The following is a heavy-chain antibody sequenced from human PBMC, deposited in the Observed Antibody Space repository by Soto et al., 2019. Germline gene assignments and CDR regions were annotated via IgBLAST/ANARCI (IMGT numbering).Heavy chain of an antibody. CDR2: INGVGTYT. D-gene: IGHD3-3*01. V-gene: IGHV3-74*01. J-gene: IGHJ4*02. CDR3: VRDFRSSDF. Sequence: EVQLGECGGGSAQPGRSLRLSCAASGFTFSNYWIHWVRQAPGKGPMWVSRINGVGTYTNYADSVRGRFSISRDNSENTVYLQMNSLRAEDTAMYYCVRDFRSSDFWGQGTPVTVSS. CDR1: GFTFSNYW.